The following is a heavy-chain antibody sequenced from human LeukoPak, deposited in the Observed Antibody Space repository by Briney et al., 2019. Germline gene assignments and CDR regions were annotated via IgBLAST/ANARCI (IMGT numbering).Heavy chain of an antibody. CDR2: INHSGST. Sequence: GSLRLSCAASGFTFSSYWMHWVRQAPGKGLEWIGEINHSGSTNYNPSLKSRVTISVDTSKNQFSLKLSSVTAADTAVYYCARDLQNWFDPWGQGTLVTVSS. V-gene: IGHV4-34*01. CDR1: GFTFSSYW. D-gene: IGHD4-11*01. J-gene: IGHJ5*02. CDR3: ARDLQNWFDP.